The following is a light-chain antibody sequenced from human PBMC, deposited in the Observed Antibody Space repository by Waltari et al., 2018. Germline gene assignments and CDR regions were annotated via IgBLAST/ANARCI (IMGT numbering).Light chain of an antibody. V-gene: IGKV2-28*01. J-gene: IGKJ2*01. CDR1: QSLLQSNGYNC. Sequence: DIVMTQSPLSLPVTPGEPASISCRSSQSLLQSNGYNCLDWYLQKPGQSPQLLIYLGSNRASGVPDRFSGSGSGTDFTLKISRVEAEDVGVYYCMQALQTPYTFGQGTKLEIK. CDR3: MQALQTPYT. CDR2: LGS.